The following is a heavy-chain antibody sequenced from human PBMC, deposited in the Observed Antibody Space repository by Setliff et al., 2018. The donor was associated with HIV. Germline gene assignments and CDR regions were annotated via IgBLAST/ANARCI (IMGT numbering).Heavy chain of an antibody. Sequence: PGGSLRLSCATSGFTFSSYTMNWVRQAPGKGLEWVSAISGRGTNTYYADSVKGRFTISRDNSKNTLYLQMNSLRAEDTAVYYCARESFRGRSFDYWGQGTLVTVSS. J-gene: IGHJ4*02. D-gene: IGHD3-10*01. V-gene: IGHV3-23*01. CDR2: ISGRGTNT. CDR1: GFTFSSYT. CDR3: ARESFRGRSFDY.